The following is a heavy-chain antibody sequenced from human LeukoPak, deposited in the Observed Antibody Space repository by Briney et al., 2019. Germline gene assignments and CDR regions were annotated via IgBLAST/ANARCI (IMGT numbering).Heavy chain of an antibody. D-gene: IGHD3-22*01. CDR3: ARARPYGYYDSSGYLDY. J-gene: IGHJ4*02. CDR1: GFTFSSYG. CDR2: IWYDGSNK. Sequence: GGSPRLSCAASGFTFSSYGMHWVRQAPGKGLEWVAVIWYDGSNKYYADSVKGRFTISRDNSKNTLYLQMNSLRAEDTAVYYCARARPYGYYDSSGYLDYWGQGTLVTVSS. V-gene: IGHV3-33*01.